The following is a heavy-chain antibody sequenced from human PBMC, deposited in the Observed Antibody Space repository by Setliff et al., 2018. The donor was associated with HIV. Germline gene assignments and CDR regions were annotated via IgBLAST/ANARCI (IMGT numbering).Heavy chain of an antibody. D-gene: IGHD2-8*01. J-gene: IGHJ6*02. CDR1: GGTFSSYG. Sequence: SVKVSCKASGGTFSSYGISWVRQAPGQGLEWMGGIIPMFGTGFYAQKFQGRVTMTRDTSTSTVYMELSSLRAEDTGVYYCARDCPNDGCDDDYGMDVWGQGTTVTVSS. V-gene: IGHV1-69*05. CDR2: IIPMFGTG. CDR3: ARDCPNDGCDDDYGMDV.